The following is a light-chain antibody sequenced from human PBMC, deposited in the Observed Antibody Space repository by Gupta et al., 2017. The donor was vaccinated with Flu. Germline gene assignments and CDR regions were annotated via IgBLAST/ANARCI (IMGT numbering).Light chain of an antibody. CDR1: QSITNF. Sequence: DIQMTQYPSSVSASVGDRVTLTCRASQSITNFLNWYQQRPGRAPKLLIHTASSLRSGVPSRFSGSGSGTDFTLTISTLQPEDFATYFCQQTYSTPLNFGGGTKVEIK. V-gene: IGKV1-39*01. CDR2: TAS. CDR3: QQTYSTPLN. J-gene: IGKJ4*01.